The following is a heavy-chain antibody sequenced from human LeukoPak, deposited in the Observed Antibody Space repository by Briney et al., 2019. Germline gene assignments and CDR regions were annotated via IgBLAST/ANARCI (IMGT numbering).Heavy chain of an antibody. J-gene: IGHJ4*02. CDR2: INAGNGNT. V-gene: IGHV1-3*01. Sequence: RASVKVSCTASGYTFTSYAMHWVRQAPGQRLEWMGWINAGNGNTKYSQKFQGRVTITRDTPASTAYMELSSLRSEDTAVYYCARDYSSSFNFDYWGQGTLVTVSS. D-gene: IGHD6-13*01. CDR1: GYTFTSYA. CDR3: ARDYSSSFNFDY.